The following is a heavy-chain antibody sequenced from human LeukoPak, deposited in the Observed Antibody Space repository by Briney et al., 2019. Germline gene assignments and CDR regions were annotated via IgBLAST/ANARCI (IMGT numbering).Heavy chain of an antibody. D-gene: IGHD5-12*01. Sequence: PSETLSLTCTVSGYSISSGYYWGWIRQPPGRGLEWIGTIYHRWTTYYNPSLKSGATISLATSKNQFSLKVNSVTAADTAVYYCARVPSGYDPNWFDPWGQGTLVTVSS. CDR2: IYHRWTT. CDR1: GYSISSGYY. CDR3: ARVPSGYDPNWFDP. V-gene: IGHV4-38-2*02. J-gene: IGHJ5*02.